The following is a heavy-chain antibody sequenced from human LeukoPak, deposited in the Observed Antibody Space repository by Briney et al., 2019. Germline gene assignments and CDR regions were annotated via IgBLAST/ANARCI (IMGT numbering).Heavy chain of an antibody. CDR1: GFTFSSYP. CDR2: ISGSGGST. CDR3: ARAAYSSTWYARYFDL. V-gene: IGHV3-23*01. D-gene: IGHD6-13*01. J-gene: IGHJ2*01. Sequence: GGSLRLSCAASGFTFSSYPMSWVRQAPGKGLEWVSAISGSGGSTYYADSVKGRFTISRDNSKNTLYLQMNSLRAEDMAVYYCARAAYSSTWYARYFDLWGRGTLVTVSS.